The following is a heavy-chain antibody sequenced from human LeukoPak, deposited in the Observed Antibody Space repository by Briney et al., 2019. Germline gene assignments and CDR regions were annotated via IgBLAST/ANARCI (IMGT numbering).Heavy chain of an antibody. Sequence: GASGKLSCKPAGYTFTSYYVYWVRRAPGQGGEWMGRINPSGGHTGYAQRFQGRVSVTRDTATSTVYMELKTLKYDDTAIYYCTRDRFSSQKGFDYWGQGSLVAVSS. V-gene: IGHV1-46*01. J-gene: IGHJ4*02. CDR2: INPSGGHT. CDR3: TRDRFSSQKGFDY. CDR1: GYTFTSYY.